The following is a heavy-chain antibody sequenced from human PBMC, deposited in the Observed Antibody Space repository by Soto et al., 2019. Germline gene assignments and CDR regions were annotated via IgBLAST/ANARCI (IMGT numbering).Heavy chain of an antibody. V-gene: IGHV3-48*01. Sequence: EVQLVESGGGLVQPGGSLRLSCAASGFTFSSYSMNWVRQAPGKGLEWVSYISSSSTIYYADSVKGRFTISRDNAKNSLYLQMNSLRAEDTAVYYCARSPVTRSSYAFDIWGQGTMVTVSS. J-gene: IGHJ3*02. CDR3: ARSPVTRSSYAFDI. CDR2: ISSSSTI. D-gene: IGHD3-9*01. CDR1: GFTFSSYS.